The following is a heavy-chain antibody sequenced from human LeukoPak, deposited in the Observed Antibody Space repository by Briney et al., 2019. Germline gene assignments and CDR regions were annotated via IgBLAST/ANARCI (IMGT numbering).Heavy chain of an antibody. Sequence: ETLSLTCTVSGGSLSGYYWSWLRQPPGKGLEWVSTINANSGTRSYAASVRGRFTISRDNSKNTVYLQLNTLRAEDTAVYYCAKPISGGLAVTADWFDPWGQGTLVVVSS. CDR3: AKPISGGLAVTADWFDP. CDR2: INANSGTR. D-gene: IGHD6-19*01. CDR1: GGSLSGYY. J-gene: IGHJ5*01. V-gene: IGHV3-23*01.